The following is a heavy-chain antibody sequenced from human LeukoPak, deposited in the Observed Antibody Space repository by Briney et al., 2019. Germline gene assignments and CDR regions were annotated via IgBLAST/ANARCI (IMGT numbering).Heavy chain of an antibody. CDR2: IYYSGST. D-gene: IGHD2-2*01. CDR3: ARFGWVVPAAMFAFDC. CDR1: GGSISSYY. J-gene: IGHJ4*02. V-gene: IGHV4-59*08. Sequence: SETLSLTCTVSGGSISSYYWSWIRQPPGKGLEWIGYIYYSGSTNYNPSLKSRVTISVDTSKNQFSLKLSSVTAADTAVYYCARFGWVVPAAMFAFDCWGQGTLVTVSS.